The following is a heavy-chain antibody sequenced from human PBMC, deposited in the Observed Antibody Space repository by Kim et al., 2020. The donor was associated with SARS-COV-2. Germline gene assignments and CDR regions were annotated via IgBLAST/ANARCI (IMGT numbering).Heavy chain of an antibody. V-gene: IGHV3-13*01. CDR3: ARDRRVGATTRYGMDV. J-gene: IGHJ6*02. Sequence: GGSLRLSCAASGFTFSSYDMHWVRQATGKGLEWVSAIGTAGDTYYPGSVKGRFTISRENAKNSLYLQMNSLRAGDTAVYYCARDRRVGATTRYGMDVWGQGTTVTVSS. CDR1: GFTFSSYD. D-gene: IGHD1-26*01. CDR2: IGTAGDT.